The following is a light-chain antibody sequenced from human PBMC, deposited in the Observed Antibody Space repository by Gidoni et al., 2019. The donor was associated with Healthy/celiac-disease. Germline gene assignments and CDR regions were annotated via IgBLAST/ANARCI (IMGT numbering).Light chain of an antibody. CDR3: QQRSNWPPIT. V-gene: IGKV3-11*01. CDR2: DAS. J-gene: IGKJ5*01. Sequence: PGERATLSCRASQSVSSYLAWYQQKPGQAPRLLIYDASNRATGIPARFSGSGSGTDFTLTISSLEPEDFAVYYCQQRSNWPPITFGQGTRLEIK. CDR1: QSVSSY.